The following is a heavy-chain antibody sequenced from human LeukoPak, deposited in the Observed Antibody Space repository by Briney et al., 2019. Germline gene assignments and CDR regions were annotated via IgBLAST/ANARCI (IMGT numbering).Heavy chain of an antibody. J-gene: IGHJ4*02. CDR1: GYTFTSYY. Sequence: ASVTVSCKASGYTFTSYYMHWVRQAPGQGLEWMGIINPSGGSTSYAQKFQGRVTMTRDTSTSTVYMELSSLRSEDTAVYYCARKSTVTTGADYWGQGTLVTVSS. D-gene: IGHD4-17*01. V-gene: IGHV1-46*01. CDR3: ARKSTVTTGADY. CDR2: INPSGGST.